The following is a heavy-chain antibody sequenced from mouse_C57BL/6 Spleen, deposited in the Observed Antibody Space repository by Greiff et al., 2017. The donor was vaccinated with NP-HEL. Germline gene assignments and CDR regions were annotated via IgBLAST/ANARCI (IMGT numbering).Heavy chain of an antibody. CDR3: ARKDGSRGRYYAMDY. CDR2: ISYDGSN. CDR1: GYSITSGYY. Sequence: EVQLQQSGPGLVKPSQSLSLTCSVTGYSITSGYYWNWIRQFPGNKLEWMGYISYDGSNNYNPSLKNRISITRDTSKNQFFLKLNSVTTEDTATYYCARKDGSRGRYYAMDYWGQGTSVTVSS. J-gene: IGHJ4*01. D-gene: IGHD1-1*01. V-gene: IGHV3-6*01.